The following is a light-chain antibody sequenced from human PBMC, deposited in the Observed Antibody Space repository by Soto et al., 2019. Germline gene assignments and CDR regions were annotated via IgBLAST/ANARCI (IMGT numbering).Light chain of an antibody. J-gene: IGLJ1*01. CDR3: YSYTTSGTYV. CDR1: SSDVGGYKY. Sequence: QSALTQPASGSGSPGQSIAISCTGTSSDVGGYKYVSWYQQHPAKVPRLMIYDVSNRPSGVSERFSGSTSGNQASLTISGLLAEDEADYYCYSYTTSGTYVFGTGTKVTVL. CDR2: DVS. V-gene: IGLV2-14*01.